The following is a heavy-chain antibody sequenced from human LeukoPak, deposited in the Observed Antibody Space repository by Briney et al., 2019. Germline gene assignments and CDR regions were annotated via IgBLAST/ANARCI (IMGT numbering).Heavy chain of an antibody. CDR2: INAGNGNT. CDR1: GYTFTSYA. V-gene: IGHV1-3*01. D-gene: IGHD2-2*01. CDR3: ARVPATRGGNWFDP. J-gene: IGHJ5*02. Sequence: ASVKVSCKAPGYTFTSYAMHWVRQAPGQRLEWMGWINAGNGNTKYSQKFQGRVTITRDTSASTAYMELSSLRSEDTAVYYCARVPATRGGNWFDPWGQGTLVTVSS.